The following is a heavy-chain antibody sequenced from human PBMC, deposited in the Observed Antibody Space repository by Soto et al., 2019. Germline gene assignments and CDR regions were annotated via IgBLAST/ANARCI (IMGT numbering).Heavy chain of an antibody. J-gene: IGHJ5*02. CDR2: ISYDGSNK. D-gene: IGHD6-19*01. V-gene: IGHV3-30-3*01. CDR3: ARDVLVSSGFPSWFDP. Sequence: GGSLRLSCAASGFTFSSYAMHWVRQAPGKGLEWVAVISYDGSNKYYADSVKGRFTISRDNSKNTLYLQMNSLRAEDTAVYYCARDVLVSSGFPSWFDPWGQGTLVTVSS. CDR1: GFTFSSYA.